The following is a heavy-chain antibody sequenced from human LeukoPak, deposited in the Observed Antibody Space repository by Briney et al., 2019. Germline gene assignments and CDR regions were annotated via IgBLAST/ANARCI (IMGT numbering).Heavy chain of an antibody. Sequence: ASVKVSCKASGYTFTSYAMHWVRQAPGQRLEWMGWINAGNGNTKYSQKFQGRVTITRDTSASTAYMELSSLRSEDTAVYYCARGRGLRWSSLDYWGQGTLVTVSS. CDR2: INAGNGNT. D-gene: IGHD4-23*01. CDR3: ARGRGLRWSSLDY. J-gene: IGHJ4*02. V-gene: IGHV1-3*01. CDR1: GYTFTSYA.